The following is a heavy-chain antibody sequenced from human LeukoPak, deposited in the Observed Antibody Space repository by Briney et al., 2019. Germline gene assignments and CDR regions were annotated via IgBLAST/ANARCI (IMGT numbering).Heavy chain of an antibody. CDR3: ARDHGGSYYGWFDP. CDR1: GYTFTGYY. J-gene: IGHJ5*02. D-gene: IGHD1-26*01. CDR2: INPNSGGT. Sequence: GASVKVSCKASGYTFTGYYMHWVRQAPGQGLEWMGWINPNSGGTNYAQKFQGRVTMTRDTSISTAYMELSRLRSDDTAVYYCARDHGGSYYGWFDPWGQGTLVTVSS. V-gene: IGHV1-2*02.